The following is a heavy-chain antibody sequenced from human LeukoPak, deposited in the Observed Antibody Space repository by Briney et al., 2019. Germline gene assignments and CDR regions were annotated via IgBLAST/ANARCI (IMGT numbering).Heavy chain of an antibody. J-gene: IGHJ4*02. CDR3: AKVGGISLGAYYFDY. D-gene: IGHD3-10*01. CDR1: GFTFSSYA. Sequence: GGSLRLSCAASGFTFSSYAMSWVRQAPGKGLEWVSDISGSGGSTYYADSVKGRFTISRENNKNTLYMQMNSLRAEATAVYYCAKVGGISLGAYYFDYWGQGTPVTVSS. CDR2: ISGSGGST. V-gene: IGHV3-23*01.